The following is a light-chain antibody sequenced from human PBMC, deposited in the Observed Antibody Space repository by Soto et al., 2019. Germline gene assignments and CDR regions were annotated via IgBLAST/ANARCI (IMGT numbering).Light chain of an antibody. CDR3: PTYDRSLSGPLV. V-gene: IGLV1-40*01. Sequence: SVLTQPPSVSGAPGQRVTISCTGSSSNIGAGYDVHWYQQLPGTASKLLIFGNGNRPSGGPDRFSGSKSDTSASLAITGLQAEDETDYYCPTYDRSLSGPLVLGNGTKVTVL. CDR1: SSNIGAGYD. J-gene: IGLJ1*01. CDR2: GNG.